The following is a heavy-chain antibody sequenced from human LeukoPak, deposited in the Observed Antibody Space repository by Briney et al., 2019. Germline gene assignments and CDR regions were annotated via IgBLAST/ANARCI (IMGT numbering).Heavy chain of an antibody. J-gene: IGHJ4*02. D-gene: IGHD5-12*01. CDR2: INPNNGGT. CDR3: ARDKYTGYETFDY. CDR1: GYTFTGYY. V-gene: IGHV1-2*02. Sequence: ASVKVSCKASGYTFTGYYIHWVRQAPGQGLEWMGWINPNNGGTNYAQKFQGRVTMTRDTSISTAYMELNRLTSDDAAVYYCARDKYTGYETFDYWGQGTPVTVSS.